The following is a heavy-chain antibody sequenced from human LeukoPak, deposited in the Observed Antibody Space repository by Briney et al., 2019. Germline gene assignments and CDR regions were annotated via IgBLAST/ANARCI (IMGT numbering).Heavy chain of an antibody. V-gene: IGHV1-8*02. J-gene: IGHJ4*02. CDR1: GYTFTGYY. Sequence: ASVKVSCKASGYTFTGYYMHWVRQAPGQGLEWMGWMNPNSGNTGYAQKFQGRVTMTRNTSISTAYMELSSLRSEDTAVYYCARVVGPLWGQGTLVTVSS. D-gene: IGHD1-26*01. CDR2: MNPNSGNT. CDR3: ARVVGPL.